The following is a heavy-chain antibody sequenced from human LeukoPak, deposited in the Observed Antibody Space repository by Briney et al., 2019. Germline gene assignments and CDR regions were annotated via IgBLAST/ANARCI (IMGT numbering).Heavy chain of an antibody. Sequence: PGGSLRLSCAASGFTFSSYAMHWVRQAPGKGLEWVAVISYDGSNKYYADSVKGRFTTSRDNSKNTLYLQMNSLRAEDTAVYYCAKAPLVQQWLVRYDAFDIWGQGTMVTVSS. CDR1: GFTFSSYA. CDR2: ISYDGSNK. J-gene: IGHJ3*02. D-gene: IGHD6-19*01. CDR3: AKAPLVQQWLVRYDAFDI. V-gene: IGHV3-30-3*01.